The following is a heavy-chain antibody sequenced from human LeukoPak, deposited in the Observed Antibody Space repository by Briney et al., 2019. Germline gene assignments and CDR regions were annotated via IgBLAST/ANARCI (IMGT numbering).Heavy chain of an antibody. CDR2: ISAYNGNT. D-gene: IGHD3-10*01. CDR1: GYTFTSYG. V-gene: IGHV1-18*01. J-gene: IGHJ4*02. CDR3: ARTGYGSGSYYTGD. Sequence: GASVKVSCMASGYTFTSYGISWVRQAPGQGLEWMGWISAYNGNTNYAQKLQGRVTMTTDTSTSTAYMELRSLRSDDTAVYYCARTGYGSGSYYTGDWGQGTLVTVSS.